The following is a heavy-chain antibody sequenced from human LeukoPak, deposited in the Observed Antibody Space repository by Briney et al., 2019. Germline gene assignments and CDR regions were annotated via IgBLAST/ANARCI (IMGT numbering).Heavy chain of an antibody. CDR2: INHSGST. CDR3: ARGDYDSSGYYVDY. D-gene: IGHD3-22*01. CDR1: GGSISSSSYY. Sequence: SETLSLTCTVSGGSISSSSYYWGRIRQPPGKGLEWIGEINHSGSTNYNPSLKSRVTISVDTSKNQFSLKLSSVTAADTAVYYCARGDYDSSGYYVDYWGQGTLVTVSS. J-gene: IGHJ4*02. V-gene: IGHV4-39*07.